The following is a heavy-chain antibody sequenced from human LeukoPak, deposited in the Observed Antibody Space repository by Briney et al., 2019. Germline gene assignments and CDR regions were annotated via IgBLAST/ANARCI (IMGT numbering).Heavy chain of an antibody. Sequence: PGGSLRLSCAASGFTFSSYWMSWVRQAPGKGLEWVANIKQDGSEKYYVDSVKGRFTISRDNAKNSLYLQMNSLRAEDTAVYYCARDLYSYYYYYGMDVWGQGTTVTVSS. CDR3: ARDLYSYYYYYGMDV. D-gene: IGHD5-18*01. V-gene: IGHV3-7*01. CDR2: IKQDGSEK. J-gene: IGHJ6*02. CDR1: GFTFSSYW.